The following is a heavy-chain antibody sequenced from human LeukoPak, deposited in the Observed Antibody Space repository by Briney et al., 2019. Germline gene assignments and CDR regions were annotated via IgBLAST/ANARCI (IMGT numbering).Heavy chain of an antibody. V-gene: IGHV4-59*01. CDR1: GGSISSYY. CDR2: IYYSGTT. D-gene: IGHD6-13*01. J-gene: IGHJ4*02. CDR3: ARGVYIAAAQYGY. Sequence: PSETLSLTCTVPGGSISSYYWSWIRQPPGKGLEWIGYIYYSGTTNYNPSLKSRVTISVDTSKNLFSLKLSPVTAADTAVYYCARGVYIAAAQYGYWGQGTLVTVSS.